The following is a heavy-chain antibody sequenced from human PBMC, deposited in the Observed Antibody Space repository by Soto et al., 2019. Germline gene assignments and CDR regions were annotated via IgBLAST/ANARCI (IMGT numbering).Heavy chain of an antibody. CDR3: ASSWFGELYYGMDV. V-gene: IGHV1-8*01. CDR1: GYTYTRYV. CDR2: MNPNSGNT. Sequence: ASVKVSCKASGYTYTRYVINGLGQATGQGLEWMGWMNPNSGNTGYAQKFQGRVTMTRNTSISTAYMELSSLRSEDTAVYYCASSWFGELYYGMDVWGQGTTVTVSS. J-gene: IGHJ6*02. D-gene: IGHD3-10*01.